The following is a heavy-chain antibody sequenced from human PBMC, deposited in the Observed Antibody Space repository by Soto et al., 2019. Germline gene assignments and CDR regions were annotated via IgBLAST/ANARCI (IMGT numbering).Heavy chain of an antibody. V-gene: IGHV3-7*03. CDR1: GFTFSSYW. J-gene: IGHJ6*02. Sequence: EVQLVESGGGLVQPGGSLRLSCAASGFTFSSYWMSWVRQAPGKGLEWVANIKQDGSEKYYVDSVKGRFTISRDNAKNSLYLQMNSLRAADTAVYYCARTESSGWSTRYGMDVWGQGATVTVS. D-gene: IGHD6-19*01. CDR3: ARTESSGWSTRYGMDV. CDR2: IKQDGSEK.